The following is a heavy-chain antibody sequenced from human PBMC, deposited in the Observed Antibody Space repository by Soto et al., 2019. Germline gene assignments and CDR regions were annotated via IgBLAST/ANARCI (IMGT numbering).Heavy chain of an antibody. V-gene: IGHV1-46*01. CDR1: GYTFTSYY. J-gene: IGHJ5*02. CDR3: ARVWYSSSWYWFDP. CDR2: INPSGGYT. D-gene: IGHD6-13*01. Sequence: ASVKVSCKASGYTFTSYYMNWVRQAPGQGLEWLGIINPSGGYTTYAQRFLGRVTMTRNTSISTAYMELSSLRSEDTAVYYCARVWYSSSWYWFDPWG.